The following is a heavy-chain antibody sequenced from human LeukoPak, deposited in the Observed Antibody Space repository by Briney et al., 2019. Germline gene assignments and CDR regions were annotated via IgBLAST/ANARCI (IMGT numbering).Heavy chain of an antibody. D-gene: IGHD4/OR15-4a*01. V-gene: IGHV3-74*01. CDR2: INHDGSST. CDR1: GFTFSRYW. Sequence: PGGSLRLSCAASGFTFSRYWMQWVRQAPGKGLEWVSRINHDGSSTSYADSLRGRFTISRDNAKNTLYLQVNSLRAEDTAVYYCATEGAMELTRLDSWGQGSLVTVSS. J-gene: IGHJ4*02. CDR3: ATEGAMELTRLDS.